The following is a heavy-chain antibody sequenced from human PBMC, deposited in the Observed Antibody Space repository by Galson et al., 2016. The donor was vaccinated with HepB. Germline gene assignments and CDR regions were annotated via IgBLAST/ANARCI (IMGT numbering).Heavy chain of an antibody. J-gene: IGHJ4*02. V-gene: IGHV3-23*01. CDR1: GFSFSSYV. CDR2: ISGTGVYT. Sequence: SLRLSCAASGFSFSSYVMNWVRQAPGEGLEWVPDISGTGVYTDYADSVKGRFTISRDNSRNTLFLHLESLRVEDTAVYYCVKALRRAPPYYLDFWGQGTLVVVSS. D-gene: IGHD3-16*01. CDR3: VKALRRAPPYYLDF.